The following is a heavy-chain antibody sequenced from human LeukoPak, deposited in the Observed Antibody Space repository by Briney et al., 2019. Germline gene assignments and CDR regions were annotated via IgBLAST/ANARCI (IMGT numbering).Heavy chain of an antibody. J-gene: IGHJ4*02. Sequence: GGSLRLSCVGSGFTFSDYYMDWVRQAPGKGLEWVGRVTKKVNSYSTEYAASVKGRFTISRDDSKSIAYLQMNSLKTEDTAVYYCTSPQYYYGSGSYFNIDYWGQGTLVTVSS. CDR1: GFTFSDYY. V-gene: IGHV3-72*01. CDR3: TSPQYYYGSGSYFNIDY. CDR2: VTKKVNSYST. D-gene: IGHD3-10*01.